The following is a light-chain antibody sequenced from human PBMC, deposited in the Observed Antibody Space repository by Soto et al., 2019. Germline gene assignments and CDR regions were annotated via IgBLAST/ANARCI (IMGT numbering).Light chain of an antibody. J-gene: IGKJ5*01. CDR1: HSVNSH. V-gene: IGKV3-15*01. Sequence: MMMPQSPATLSVSPGERVTLSCRTSHSVNSHVAWYQQKPGQAPRLLLYGASTRATGIPVRFSGSGFGTEFTLTISSLQSEDFAVYYCQQYKNWPLFGQGTRLEI. CDR2: GAS. CDR3: QQYKNWPL.